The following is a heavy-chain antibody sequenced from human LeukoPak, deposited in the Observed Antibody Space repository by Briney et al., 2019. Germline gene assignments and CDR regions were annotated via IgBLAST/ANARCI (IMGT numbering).Heavy chain of an antibody. Sequence: SETLSLTCAVYGGSFSGYYWSWIRQPPGKGLEWIGEINHSGSTNYNPSLKSRVTISVDTSKNQFSLKLSPVTAADTAVYYCARGTVVGAIGHFDYWGQGTLVTVSS. CDR2: INHSGST. J-gene: IGHJ4*02. CDR1: GGSFSGYY. CDR3: ARGTVVGAIGHFDY. D-gene: IGHD1-26*01. V-gene: IGHV4-34*01.